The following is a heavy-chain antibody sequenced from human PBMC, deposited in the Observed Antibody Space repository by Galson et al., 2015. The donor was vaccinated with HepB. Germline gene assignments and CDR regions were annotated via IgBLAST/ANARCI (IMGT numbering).Heavy chain of an antibody. CDR1: GDSVSSHSAT. V-gene: IGHV6-1*01. CDR3: ARVGFGPPRFGP. D-gene: IGHD3-10*01. J-gene: IGHJ5*02. CDR2: AYYRSKWYK. Sequence: CAISGDSVSSHSATWNWIRQSPSRGLEWLGRAYYRSKWYKDYAVSVKSRITINPDTSKNQFSLQLTSVTPEDMGVYYCARVGFGPPRFGPWGQGTLVTVSS.